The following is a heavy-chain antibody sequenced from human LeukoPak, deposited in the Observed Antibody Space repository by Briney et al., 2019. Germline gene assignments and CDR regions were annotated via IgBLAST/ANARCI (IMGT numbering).Heavy chain of an antibody. Sequence: GGSLRLSCAASGFTFSSYSMNWIRQAPGKGLEWVSSISSSTSYIYYADSVKGRFTISKDNAKNPLYLQMNSLRAEDTAVYYCARAGGSTVSHSDYWGQGTLVTVSS. D-gene: IGHD4-17*01. CDR2: ISSSTSYI. CDR1: GFTFSSYS. V-gene: IGHV3-21*01. J-gene: IGHJ4*02. CDR3: ARAGGSTVSHSDY.